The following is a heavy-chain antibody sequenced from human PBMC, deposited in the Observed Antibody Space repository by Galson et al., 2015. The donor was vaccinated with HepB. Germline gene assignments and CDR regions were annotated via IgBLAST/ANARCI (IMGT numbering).Heavy chain of an antibody. CDR1: GFTFSSYG. D-gene: IGHD3-22*01. J-gene: IGHJ4*02. Sequence: SLRLSCAASGFTFSSYGMHWVRQAPGKGLEWVAVIWYDGSNKYYADSVKGRFTISRDNSKNTLYLQMNSLRAEDTAVYYCATPPNDSSGYYWSYYFDYWGQGTLVTVSS. V-gene: IGHV3-33*01. CDR3: ATPPNDSSGYYWSYYFDY. CDR2: IWYDGSNK.